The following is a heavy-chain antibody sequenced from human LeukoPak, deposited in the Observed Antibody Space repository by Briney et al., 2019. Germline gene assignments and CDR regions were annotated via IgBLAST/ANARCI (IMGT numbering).Heavy chain of an antibody. CDR3: ARTGLAAVGGGADY. CDR2: IYHGRGI. V-gene: IGHV4-38-2*01. CDR1: GYSISSGYY. D-gene: IGHD6-13*01. J-gene: IGHJ4*02. Sequence: SETLSLTCAVSGYSISSGYYWGWIRQPPGKGLEWIGSIYHGRGIYYNPSLRSRVTISEDTPENQFFLRLNSVTAADTAVYYCARTGLAAVGGGADYWGQGTLVTVSS.